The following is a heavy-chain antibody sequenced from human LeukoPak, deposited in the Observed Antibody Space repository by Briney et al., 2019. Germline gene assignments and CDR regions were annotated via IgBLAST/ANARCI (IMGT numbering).Heavy chain of an antibody. J-gene: IGHJ4*02. CDR1: GFTFSSYS. Sequence: GGSLTLSCAASGFTFSSYSMNWVRQAPGKGLEWVSSISSSSSYIYYADSVKGRFTISRDNAKNSLYLQMNSLRAEDTAVYYCARDRLVRGIVVGYDYWGQGTLVTVSS. D-gene: IGHD3-22*01. CDR2: ISSSSSYI. V-gene: IGHV3-21*01. CDR3: ARDRLVRGIVVGYDY.